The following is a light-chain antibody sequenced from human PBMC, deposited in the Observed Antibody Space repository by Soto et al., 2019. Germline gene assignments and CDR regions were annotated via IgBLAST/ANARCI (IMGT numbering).Light chain of an antibody. CDR3: QQRYNWPVT. CDR2: GAS. V-gene: IGKV3D-20*02. Sequence: ERGLTHSPDTLSVSPREIATLSCSASQSVSSSYLAWYQQKPGQAPRLLIYGASSRATGIPDRFSGSGSGTDFTLTISSLEPEDFSVYYCQQRYNWPVTFGQGTRLEIK. CDR1: QSVSSSY. J-gene: IGKJ5*01.